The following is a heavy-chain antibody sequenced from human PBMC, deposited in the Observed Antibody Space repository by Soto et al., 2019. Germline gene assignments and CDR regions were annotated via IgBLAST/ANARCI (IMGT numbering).Heavy chain of an antibody. D-gene: IGHD3-22*01. CDR2: IRSKANSYAT. CDR1: GFTFSGSA. J-gene: IGHJ4*02. V-gene: IGHV3-73*02. Sequence: EVQLVESGGGLVQPGGSLKLSCAASGFTFSGSAMHWVRQASGKGLEWVGRIRSKANSYATAYAASVKGRFTISRDDSKNTAYLQMNSLKTEDTAVYYCTRRGGDSSDWGQGTLVTVSS. CDR3: TRRGGDSSD.